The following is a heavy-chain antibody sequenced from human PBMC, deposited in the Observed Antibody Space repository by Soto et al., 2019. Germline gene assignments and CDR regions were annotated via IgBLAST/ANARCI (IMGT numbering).Heavy chain of an antibody. CDR1: GFTFSSHY. Sequence: QAHLVASGGGVVQPGRSLTLSCAVSGFTFSSHYMHWVRQAPGKGLEWVALISSDGNSKYYADSVKGRFTTSRDNSKNTMYLQMNSLRVEDTAVYYCARDDEGGSDCDLGYWGQGALVTVSS. J-gene: IGHJ4*02. V-gene: IGHV3-30-3*01. CDR3: ARDDEGGSDCDLGY. CDR2: ISSDGNSK. D-gene: IGHD1-26*01.